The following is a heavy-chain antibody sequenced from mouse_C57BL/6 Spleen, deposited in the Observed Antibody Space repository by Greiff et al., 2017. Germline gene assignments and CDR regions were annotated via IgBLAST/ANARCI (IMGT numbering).Heavy chain of an antibody. D-gene: IGHD2-3*01. CDR1: GYTFTSYG. CDR2: IYPRSGNT. V-gene: IGHV1-81*01. Sequence: VQLVESGAELARPGASVKLSCKASGYTFTSYGISWVKQRTGQGLEWIGEIYPRSGNTYYNEKFKGKATLTADKSSSTAYMELRSLTSEDSAVXFCARYDGYYVGYWGQGTTLTVSS. CDR3: ARYDGYYVGY. J-gene: IGHJ2*01.